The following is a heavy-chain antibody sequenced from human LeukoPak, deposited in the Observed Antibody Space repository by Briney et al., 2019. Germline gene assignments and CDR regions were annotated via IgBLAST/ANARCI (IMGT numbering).Heavy chain of an antibody. CDR1: GYSISSGYY. CDR3: ARVLDYDFWSGIRGY. Sequence: SETLSLTXTVSGYSISSGYYWGWIRPPPGKGLEWIGSIYHSGSTYYNPSLKSRVTISVDTSKNQFSLKLSSVTAADTAVYYCARVLDYDFWSGIRGYWGQGTLVTVSS. J-gene: IGHJ4*02. D-gene: IGHD3-3*01. CDR2: IYHSGST. V-gene: IGHV4-38-2*02.